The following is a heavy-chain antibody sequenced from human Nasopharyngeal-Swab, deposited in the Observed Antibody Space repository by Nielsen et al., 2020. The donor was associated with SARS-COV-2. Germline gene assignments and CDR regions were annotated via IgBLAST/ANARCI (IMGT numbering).Heavy chain of an antibody. J-gene: IGHJ4*02. CDR3: ARDYYDNYDSDY. Sequence: ASVKVSCKAFGYTFISFGINWVRQVPGQGLEWVGCINPDSGDTQYAQKFQGRVTVTSDRSRSTAYIDLSRLRSDDTAVYYCARDYYDNYDSDYWGQGTLVTVSS. CDR2: INPDSGDT. D-gene: IGHD3-22*01. CDR1: GYTFISFG. V-gene: IGHV1-2*02.